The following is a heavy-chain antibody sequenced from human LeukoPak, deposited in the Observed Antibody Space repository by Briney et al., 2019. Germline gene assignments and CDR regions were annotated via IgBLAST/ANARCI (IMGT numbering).Heavy chain of an antibody. D-gene: IGHD2-2*01. CDR1: GYTFTDYY. CDR3: ATDIVVVPAAIEAFDI. V-gene: IGHV1-69-2*01. J-gene: IGHJ3*02. Sequence: ASVKVSCKVSGYTFTDYYMHWVHQAPGKRVECMGLVDPEDGETIYAEKFQGRVTITADTSTDTAYMELSSLRSEDTAVYYCATDIVVVPAAIEAFDIWGQGTMVTVSS. CDR2: VDPEDGET.